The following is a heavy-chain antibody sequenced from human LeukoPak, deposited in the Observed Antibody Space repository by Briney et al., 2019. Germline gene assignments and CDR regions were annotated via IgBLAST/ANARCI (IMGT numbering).Heavy chain of an antibody. J-gene: IGHJ4*02. CDR3: ARDTYDRVDY. CDR2: INDYNGNT. D-gene: IGHD3-3*01. Sequence: ASVTVSCKASVYTFTSYGISWLRQAPGQGLDWMGWINDYNGNTNYAHKLQGRVTKTTDTSPNTAYMELNRLRSGGTAAYYCARDTYDRVDYWGQGTLVTVSS. CDR1: VYTFTSYG. V-gene: IGHV1-18*01.